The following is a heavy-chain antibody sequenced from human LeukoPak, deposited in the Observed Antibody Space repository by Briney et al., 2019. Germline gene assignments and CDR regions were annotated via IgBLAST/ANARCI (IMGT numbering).Heavy chain of an antibody. J-gene: IGHJ4*02. CDR1: GGSISTDY. CDR3: ARMIAVDGVYFDY. D-gene: IGHD6-19*01. Sequence: SETLSLTCSVSGGSISTDYWSWIRQPPGKGLEWIGYIHYSGSTNYNPSLKSRVTISKEPSKNQSSLRLSSVIAADTAVYYCARMIAVDGVYFDYWGQGTLVTVSS. V-gene: IGHV4-59*01. CDR2: IHYSGST.